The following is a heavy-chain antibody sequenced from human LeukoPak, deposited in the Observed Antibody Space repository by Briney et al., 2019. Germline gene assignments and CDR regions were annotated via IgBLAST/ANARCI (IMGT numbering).Heavy chain of an antibody. CDR3: ARAARAGAQYFDW. CDR1: GFNLQNYA. D-gene: IGHD2/OR15-2a*01. Sequence: GGSLRLSCVVSGFNLQNYAMSWVRQAPGKGLEWVSHVSPSGRSTYYADSVWGRFTISRDNSNNTLPLQMSSLRVEDTAVYYCARAARAGAQYFDWWGQGVLVTVSS. V-gene: IGHV3-23*01. CDR2: VSPSGRST. J-gene: IGHJ4*02.